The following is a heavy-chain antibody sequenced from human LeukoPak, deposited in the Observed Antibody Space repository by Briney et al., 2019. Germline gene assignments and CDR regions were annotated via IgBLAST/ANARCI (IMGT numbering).Heavy chain of an antibody. Sequence: SETLSLTCIVSGASLSTYYGTWIRQAPGKGLEWIGYIFYSGGTNYNSSLKSRVTLSIDTSKNQFSLELISVTAADTAVYYCARIGAAGTRYYFDYWSQGTLVTVSS. CDR3: ARIGAAGTRYYFDY. J-gene: IGHJ4*02. CDR2: IFYSGGT. V-gene: IGHV4-59*01. CDR1: GASLSTYY. D-gene: IGHD6-13*01.